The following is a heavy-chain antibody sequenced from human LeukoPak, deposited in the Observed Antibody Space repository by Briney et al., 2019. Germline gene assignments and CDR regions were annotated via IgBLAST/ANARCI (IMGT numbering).Heavy chain of an antibody. D-gene: IGHD3-10*01. CDR1: GGSISSYY. CDR3: ARSLAGYYGSGSYYKWDYFDS. CDR2: IYTSGST. Sequence: SETLSLTCTVSGGSISSYYWSWIRQPAGKGLEWIGRIYTSGSTNYNPSLKSRVTMSVDTSKNQFSLKLSSVTAADTAVYYCARSLAGYYGSGSYYKWDYFDSWGQGTLVTVSS. J-gene: IGHJ4*02. V-gene: IGHV4-4*07.